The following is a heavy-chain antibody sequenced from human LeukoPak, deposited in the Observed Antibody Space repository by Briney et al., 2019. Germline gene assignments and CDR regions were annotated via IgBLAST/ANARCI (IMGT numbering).Heavy chain of an antibody. CDR3: ARGPRAYCSSTSCYPYYYYYYYMDV. J-gene: IGHJ6*03. D-gene: IGHD2-2*01. CDR2: INHSGST. Sequence: KPSETLSLTCAVYGGSFSGYYLSWIRQPPGKGLEWIGEINHSGSTNYNPSLKSRVTISVDTSKNQFSLKLSSVTAADTAVYYCARGPRAYCSSTSCYPYYYYYYYMDVWGKGNPVTVSS. V-gene: IGHV4-34*01. CDR1: GGSFSGYY.